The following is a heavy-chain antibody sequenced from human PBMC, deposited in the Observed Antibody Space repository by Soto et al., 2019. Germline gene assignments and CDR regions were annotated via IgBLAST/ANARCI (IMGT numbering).Heavy chain of an antibody. D-gene: IGHD3-22*01. CDR2: IYPGDSDT. CDR1: GYSFTSHW. V-gene: IGHV5-51*01. CDR3: ARGGSYDSSGYLSCLDP. Sequence: GGSLKISCKGSGYSFTSHWIGWVRQMPGKGLEWMGIIYPGDSDTTYSPSFQGQVIISADKSISTAYLQWSSVKASDTAMYYCARGGSYDSSGYLSCLDPWGQGTMVTVYS. J-gene: IGHJ5*02.